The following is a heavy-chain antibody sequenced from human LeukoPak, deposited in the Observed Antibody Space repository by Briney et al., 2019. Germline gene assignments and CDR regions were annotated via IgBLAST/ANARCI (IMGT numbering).Heavy chain of an antibody. CDR3: ARVDDYDFWSGLPDY. CDR2: ISAYNGNT. J-gene: IGHJ4*02. CDR1: GYTYTSYG. Sequence: ASVKVSCKASGYTYTSYGISWVRQAPGQGLEWMGWISAYNGNTNYAQKLQGRVTMTTDTSTSTAYMELRSLRSDDTAVYYCARVDDYDFWSGLPDYWGQGTLVTVSS. D-gene: IGHD3-3*01. V-gene: IGHV1-18*01.